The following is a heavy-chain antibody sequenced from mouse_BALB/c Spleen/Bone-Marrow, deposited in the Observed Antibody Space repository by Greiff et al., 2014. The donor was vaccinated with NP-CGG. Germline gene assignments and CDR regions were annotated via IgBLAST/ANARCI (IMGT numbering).Heavy chain of an antibody. V-gene: IGHV1-39*01. J-gene: IGHJ1*01. CDR2: IDPYYGGT. D-gene: IGHD3-3*01. Sequence: EVQGVESGPELEKPGASVKISCKASGYSFTGYNMNWVKQSNGKSLEWIGNIDPYYGGTDYNQRFKGKATLTVDKSSSTAYMQLKSLTSEDSAVYYCARVGDNRHFNVWGAGTTVTVSS. CDR3: ARVGDNRHFNV. CDR1: GYSFTGYN.